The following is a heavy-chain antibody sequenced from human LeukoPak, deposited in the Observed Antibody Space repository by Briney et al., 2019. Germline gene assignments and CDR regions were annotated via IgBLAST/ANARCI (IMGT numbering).Heavy chain of an antibody. J-gene: IGHJ4*02. V-gene: IGHV3-53*01. D-gene: IGHD6-19*01. Sequence: GGALRLSCAASGFTFTDYWMNWVRQAPGKGLEWVSIIYSSGNTYYADSVEGRFTISRDNSKNMVYLQMNSLRAEDTAVYYCARGVTNIAVGDYWGQGTLVTVSS. CDR1: GFTFTDYW. CDR2: IYSSGNT. CDR3: ARGVTNIAVGDY.